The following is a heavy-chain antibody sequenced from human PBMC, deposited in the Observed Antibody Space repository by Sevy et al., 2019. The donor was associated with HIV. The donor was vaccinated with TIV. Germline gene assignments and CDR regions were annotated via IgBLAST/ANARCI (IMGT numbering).Heavy chain of an antibody. Sequence: ASVKVSCKASGGTFSSYAISWVRQAPGQGLEWMGGIIPIFGTANYEQKFQGRVTITADESTSTAYMELSSLRSEDTAVYYCARGSGGSGSYYIPNAFDIWGQGTMVTVSS. CDR1: GGTFSSYA. V-gene: IGHV1-69*13. D-gene: IGHD3-10*01. J-gene: IGHJ3*02. CDR2: IIPIFGTA. CDR3: ARGSGGSGSYYIPNAFDI.